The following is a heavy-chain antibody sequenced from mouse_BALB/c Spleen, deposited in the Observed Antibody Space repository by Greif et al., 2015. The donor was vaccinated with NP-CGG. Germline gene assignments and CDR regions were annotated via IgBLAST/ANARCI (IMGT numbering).Heavy chain of an antibody. CDR2: IYPGSGST. V-gene: IGHV1-55*01. Sequence: VQLQQSGAELVKPGTSVKLSCKASGYSFTSYWINWVKLRPGQGLEWIGDIYPGSGSTNYNEKFKSKATLTVDTSSSTAYMQLSSLASEDSALYYCAVWYYAMDYWGQGTSVTVSS. J-gene: IGHJ4*01. CDR3: AVWYYAMDY. D-gene: IGHD2-10*02. CDR1: GYSFTSYW.